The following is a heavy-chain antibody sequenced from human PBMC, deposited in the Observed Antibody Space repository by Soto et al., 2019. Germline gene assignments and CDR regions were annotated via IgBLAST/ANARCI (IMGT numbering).Heavy chain of an antibody. D-gene: IGHD6-19*01. CDR2: ISGSGGST. J-gene: IGHJ4*02. CDR1: GFTFSTYA. V-gene: IGHV3-23*01. Sequence: EVQLLESGGGLVQPGGSLSLSCAASGFTFSTYAMSWVRQAPGKGLEWVSAISGSGGSTYYADSVKGRFTISRDNSKNTLYLQMNSLRAEDTAVYYCAKDRKSGSGWYWDYWGQGTLVTVAS. CDR3: AKDRKSGSGWYWDY.